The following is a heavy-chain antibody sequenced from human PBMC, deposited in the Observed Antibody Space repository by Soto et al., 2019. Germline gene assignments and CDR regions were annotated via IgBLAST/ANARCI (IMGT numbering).Heavy chain of an antibody. V-gene: IGHV3-11*01. CDR1: GFTFSAYA. D-gene: IGHD3-3*01. CDR3: ARSFSELSYDFWSGHDYYYYMDV. J-gene: IGHJ6*03. Sequence: GGSLRLSCAGSGFTFSAYAMTWVRQAPGMGLEWVSYISSSGSTIYYADSVKGRFTISRDNAKNSLYLQMNSLRAEDTAVYYCARSFSELSYDFWSGHDYYYYMDVWGKGTTVTVSS. CDR2: ISSSGSTI.